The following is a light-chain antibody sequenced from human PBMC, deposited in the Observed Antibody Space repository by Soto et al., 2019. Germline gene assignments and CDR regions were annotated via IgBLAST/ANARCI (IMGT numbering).Light chain of an antibody. CDR3: HQYGSSRGFT. Sequence: EIVLTQSPGTLSLSPGERATLSCRASQSVSSSYLAWYQQKPGQAPRLLIYAASGRATGIPDRFSGSGSGTDFTLTISRLEPEDFTVYYCHQYGSSRGFTFGPGTKVDIK. J-gene: IGKJ3*01. CDR2: AAS. V-gene: IGKV3-20*01. CDR1: QSVSSSY.